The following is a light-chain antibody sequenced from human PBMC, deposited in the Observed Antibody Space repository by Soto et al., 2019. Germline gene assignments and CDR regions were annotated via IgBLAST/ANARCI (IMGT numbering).Light chain of an antibody. CDR3: QQYGSSPWT. CDR1: QSVRSS. CDR2: GAS. V-gene: IGKV3-20*01. Sequence: EIVLTQSPATLSLSPGERATLSCRASQSVRSSLAWYQQKPGQAPRLLIYGASSRATGIPDRFSGSGSGTDFTLTISRLEPEDFAVYYCQQYGSSPWTFGQGTKVDIK. J-gene: IGKJ1*01.